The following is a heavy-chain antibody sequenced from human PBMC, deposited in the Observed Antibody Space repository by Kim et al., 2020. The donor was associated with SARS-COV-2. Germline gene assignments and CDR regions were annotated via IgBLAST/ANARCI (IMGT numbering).Heavy chain of an antibody. J-gene: IGHJ4*02. CDR3: ARLAVAGAGPNTGGDY. Sequence: GGSLRLSCAASGFTFSSYAMHWVRQAPGKGLEWVAVISYDGSNKYYADSVKGRFTISRDNSKNTLYLQMNSLRAEDTAVYYCARLAVAGAGPNTGGDYWGQGTLVTVSS. CDR2: ISYDGSNK. CDR1: GFTFSSYA. D-gene: IGHD6-19*01. V-gene: IGHV3-30*04.